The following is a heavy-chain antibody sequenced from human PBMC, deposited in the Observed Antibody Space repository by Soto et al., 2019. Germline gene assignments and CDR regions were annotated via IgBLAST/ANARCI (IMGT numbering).Heavy chain of an antibody. CDR1: GGTFSSYT. Sequence: QVQLVQSGAEVKKPGSSVTVSCKASGGTFSSYTISWVRQAPGQGLEGMGGIIPIFGTANYAQKFQGRVTITADESTSTAYMELSRLRSEDTAVYYCARGNHRWLELWYFDLWGRGTLVTVSS. V-gene: IGHV1-69*12. CDR3: ARGNHRWLELWYFDL. J-gene: IGHJ2*01. D-gene: IGHD5-12*01. CDR2: IIPIFGTA.